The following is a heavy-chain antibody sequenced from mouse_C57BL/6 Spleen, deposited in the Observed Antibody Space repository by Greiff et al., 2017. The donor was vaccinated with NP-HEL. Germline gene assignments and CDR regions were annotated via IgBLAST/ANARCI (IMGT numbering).Heavy chain of an antibody. J-gene: IGHJ2*01. V-gene: IGHV5-4*01. CDR1: GFTFSSYA. CDR3: AREGLYGGTDY. Sequence: EVKLVESGGGLVKPGGSLKLSCAASGFTFSSYAMSWVRQTPEKRLEWVATISDGGSYTYYPDNVQGRFTISRDNAKNNLYLQMSHLKSEDTAMYYCAREGLYGGTDYWGQGTTLTVSS. D-gene: IGHD1-1*02. CDR2: ISDGGSYT.